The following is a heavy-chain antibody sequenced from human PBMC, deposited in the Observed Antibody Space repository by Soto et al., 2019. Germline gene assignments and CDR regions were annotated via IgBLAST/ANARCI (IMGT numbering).Heavy chain of an antibody. CDR2: IYHNGNT. D-gene: IGHD2-21*02. CDR1: GDSISSGGDY. CDR3: ARHFLCGGDCSMYAVDY. V-gene: IGHV4-31*03. Sequence: PSETLSLTCTVSGDSISSGGDYWSWLRQHPGKGLEWIGYIYHNGNTYSNPSLKSRVTISVDTSKNQFSLKLTSVTAADTAVYYCARHFLCGGDCSMYAVDYWGQGTLVTVSS. J-gene: IGHJ4*02.